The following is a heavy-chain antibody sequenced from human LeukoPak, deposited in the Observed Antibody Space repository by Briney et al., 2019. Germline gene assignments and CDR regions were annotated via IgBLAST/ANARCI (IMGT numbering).Heavy chain of an antibody. CDR2: IYTSGST. V-gene: IGHV4-4*07. CDR1: GGSISSYY. CDR3: ARGVHYDFWSGYDTSVGPGAFDI. J-gene: IGHJ3*02. Sequence: PETLSLTCTVSGGSISSYYWSWIRQPAGKGLEWIGRIYTSGSTNYNPSLKSRVTMSVDTSKNQFSLKLSSVTAADTAVYYCARGVHYDFWSGYDTSVGPGAFDIWGQGTMVTVSS. D-gene: IGHD3-3*01.